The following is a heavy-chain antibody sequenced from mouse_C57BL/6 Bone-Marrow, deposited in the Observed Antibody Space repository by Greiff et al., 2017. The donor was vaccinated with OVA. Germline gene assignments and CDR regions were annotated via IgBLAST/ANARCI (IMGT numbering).Heavy chain of an antibody. J-gene: IGHJ3*01. CDR2: IHPNSGST. Sequence: QVQLQQPGAELVKPGASVKLSCKASGYTFTSYWMHWVKQRPGQGLEWIGMIHPNSGSTNYNEKFKSKATLTVDKSSSTAYMQLSSLTSEDSAVYYCARGRDSSGYVPFAYWGQGTLVTVSA. V-gene: IGHV1-64*01. CDR1: GYTFTSYW. CDR3: ARGRDSSGYVPFAY. D-gene: IGHD3-2*02.